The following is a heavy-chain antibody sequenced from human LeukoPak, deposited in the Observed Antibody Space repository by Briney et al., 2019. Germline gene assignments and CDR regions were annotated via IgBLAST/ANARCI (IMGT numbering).Heavy chain of an antibody. CDR3: ARIGMIAHFDY. J-gene: IGHJ4*02. CDR2: IYHSGST. CDR1: GYSISSGYY. Sequence: PSETLSLTCTVSGYSISSGYYWGWIRQPPGKGLEWIGSIYHSGSTYYNPSLKSRVTISVDTSKNQFSLKLSSVTAADTAVYYCARIGMIAHFDYWGQGTLVTVSS. D-gene: IGHD3-22*01. V-gene: IGHV4-38-2*02.